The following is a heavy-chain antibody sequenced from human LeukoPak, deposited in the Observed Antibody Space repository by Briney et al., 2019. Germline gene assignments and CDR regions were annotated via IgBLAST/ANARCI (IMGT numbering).Heavy chain of an antibody. V-gene: IGHV3-21*01. CDR3: ARDRDSGSSLDY. CDR2: ISSSSYI. D-gene: IGHD1-26*01. J-gene: IGHJ4*02. CDR1: GFTFSSYS. Sequence: GGSLRLSCAASGFTFSSYSMNWVRQAPGKGLEWVSSISSSSYIYYADSVKGRFTISRDNAKNSLYLQMNSLRAEDTAVYYCARDRDSGSSLDYWGQGTLVTVSS.